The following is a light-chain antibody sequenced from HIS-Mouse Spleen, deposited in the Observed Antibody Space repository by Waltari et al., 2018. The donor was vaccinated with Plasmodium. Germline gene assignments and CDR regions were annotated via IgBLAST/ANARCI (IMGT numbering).Light chain of an antibody. J-gene: IGKJ4*01. CDR3: QQRSNWAPLT. CDR1: QSVSSD. V-gene: IGKV3-11*01. Sequence: IVLTQSPATLSLSPGERATLSCRASQSVSSDLAWYQQKPGQAPRLLSYDASSRATGIPARFSGSRSGTDFTLTISSLEPEDFAVYYCQQRSNWAPLTFGGGTKVEIK. CDR2: DAS.